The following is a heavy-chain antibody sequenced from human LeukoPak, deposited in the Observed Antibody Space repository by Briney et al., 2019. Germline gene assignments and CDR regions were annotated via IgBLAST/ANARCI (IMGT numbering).Heavy chain of an antibody. V-gene: IGHV3-21*01. CDR2: ISSSSSYI. CDR3: AKDQKWLRFNYYYYVDV. CDR1: GFTFSSYS. D-gene: IGHD5-12*01. J-gene: IGHJ6*03. Sequence: PGGSLRLSCAASGFTFSSYSMNWVRQAPGKGLEWVSSISSSSSYIYYADSVKGRFTISRDNAKNSLYLQMNSLRAEDTAVYYCAKDQKWLRFNYYYYVDVWGKGTTVTVSS.